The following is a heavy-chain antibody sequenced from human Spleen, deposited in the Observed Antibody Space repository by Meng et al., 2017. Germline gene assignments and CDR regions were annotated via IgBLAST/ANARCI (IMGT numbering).Heavy chain of an antibody. CDR2: IYTSGST. Sequence: SCAASGGSISSGGYYWNWIRQHPGKGLEWIGYIYTSGSTNYNPSLKSRVTMSVDTYKNQFSLKLSPVTAADTALYYCARVNKGYSYGYWSDLWGQGTLVTVSS. D-gene: IGHD5-18*01. J-gene: IGHJ5*02. CDR3: ARVNKGYSYGYWSDL. CDR1: GGSISSGGYY. V-gene: IGHV4-31*02.